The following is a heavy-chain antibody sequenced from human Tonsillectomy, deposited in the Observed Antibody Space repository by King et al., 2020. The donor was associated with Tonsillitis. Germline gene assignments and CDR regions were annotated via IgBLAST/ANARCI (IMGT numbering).Heavy chain of an antibody. D-gene: IGHD2-15*01. CDR2: IKSNKEGGTA. Sequence: VQLVESGGGLVKPGGSLRLSCAVSGLSFKNAWMNWVRQAPGKGLEWVGRIKSNKEGGTADYAAPGKRRFIISRDNLKNTLYLEMNSLKTEDTAVFYCTTGGFDYWGQGALVTVSS. J-gene: IGHJ4*02. CDR3: TTGGFDY. CDR1: GLSFKNAW. V-gene: IGHV3-15*07.